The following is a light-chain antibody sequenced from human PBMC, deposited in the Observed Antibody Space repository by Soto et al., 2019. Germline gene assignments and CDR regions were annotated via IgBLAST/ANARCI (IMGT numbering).Light chain of an antibody. CDR2: TSS. CDR1: QGIGNY. Sequence: DIQMTQSPSSLSASVGDRVTITCRASQGIGNYLSWYQQKPGKVPKLLIYTSSTLQSGVPSRFSDSGSGTDFTLTISGLQPEDVATYYCQKHDGAPLTFGGGTKVEI. CDR3: QKHDGAPLT. J-gene: IGKJ4*01. V-gene: IGKV1-27*01.